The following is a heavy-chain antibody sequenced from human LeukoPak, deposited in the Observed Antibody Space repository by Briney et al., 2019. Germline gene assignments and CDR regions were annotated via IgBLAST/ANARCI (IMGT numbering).Heavy chain of an antibody. CDR1: GYTFTSYD. CDR3: ARGPDYYDSSGYDFDI. CDR2: MNPNSGNT. Sequence: ASVKVSCKASGYTFTSYDVNWVRQATGQGLEWMGWMNPNSGNTGYAQKFQGRVTMTRNTSISTAYMELSSLRSEDTAVYYCARGPDYYDSSGYDFDIWGQGTMVTVSS. V-gene: IGHV1-8*01. D-gene: IGHD3-22*01. J-gene: IGHJ3*02.